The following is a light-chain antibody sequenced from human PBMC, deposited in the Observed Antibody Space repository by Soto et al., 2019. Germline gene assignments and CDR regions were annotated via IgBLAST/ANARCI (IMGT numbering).Light chain of an antibody. CDR2: DAS. J-gene: IGKJ1*01. CDR3: QHRGNWPRT. V-gene: IGKV3-11*01. CDR1: QSVSSY. Sequence: EIVLTQSPATLSLSPGERATLSCRASQSVSSYLAWYQQKPGQAPRLLIYDASNRATGIPARFSGSGSGTDFTLPNSSLEPEDFAVYYCQHRGNWPRTFGQGTKVEIK.